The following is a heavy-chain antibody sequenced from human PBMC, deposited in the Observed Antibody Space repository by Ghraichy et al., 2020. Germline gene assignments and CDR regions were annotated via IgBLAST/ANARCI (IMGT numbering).Heavy chain of an antibody. D-gene: IGHD3-16*01. CDR3: ARKHRLLRMGEELSLPHFDT. CDR2: MYFSGST. J-gene: IGHJ4*02. Sequence: SETLSLTCTVSGGFVSSSFSYWAWIRQSPGKGLEWIGSMYFSGSTYPNPSLKSRITISIDAPKNQVSLKLTSVTAADTAVYFCARKHRLLRMGEELSLPHFDTWGPGTLV. V-gene: IGHV4-39*01. CDR1: GGFVSSSFSY.